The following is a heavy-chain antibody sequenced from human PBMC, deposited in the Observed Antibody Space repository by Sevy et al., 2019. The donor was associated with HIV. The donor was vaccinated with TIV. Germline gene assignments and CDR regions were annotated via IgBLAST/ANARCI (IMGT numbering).Heavy chain of an antibody. D-gene: IGHD5-12*01. J-gene: IGHJ5*02. CDR3: ARDPPVHSGDDSLNWFDP. Sequence: SETLSLTCTVSGGPISVYYWSWIRQPPGKGLEYIGYVYYTGSTNYNPTLKNRVTISVDTSNTEFSLKLTSVTAAATAVYYCARDPPVHSGDDSLNWFDPWGQGTLVTVSS. CDR2: VYYTGST. CDR1: GGPISVYY. V-gene: IGHV4-59*01.